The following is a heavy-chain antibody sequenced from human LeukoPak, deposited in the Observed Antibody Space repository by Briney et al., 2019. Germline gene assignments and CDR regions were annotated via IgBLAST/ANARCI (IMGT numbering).Heavy chain of an antibody. CDR2: INPNSGGT. V-gene: IGHV1-2*02. CDR1: GYTFTGYY. J-gene: IGHJ5*02. Sequence: ASVKVSCKASGYTFTGYYMHWVRQAPGQGLEWMGWINPNSGGTNYAQKFQGRVTTTRDTSISTAYMELSRLRSDDTAVYYCARVVVPAAISSFWFDPWGQGTLVTVSS. CDR3: ARVVVPAAISSFWFDP. D-gene: IGHD2-2*02.